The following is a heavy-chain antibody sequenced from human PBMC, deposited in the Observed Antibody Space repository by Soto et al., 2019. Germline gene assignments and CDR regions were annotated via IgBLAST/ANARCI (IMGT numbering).Heavy chain of an antibody. CDR2: IDYSGST. CDR1: GGSISSGGYY. Sequence: QVQLQESGPGLVKPSQTLSLTCIVSGGSISSGGYYWSWIRQHPGKGLEWIGYIDYSGSTYYNPSLKSRVTISVDTSKNQFSLKLSSVTAADTAVYYCARDRPHYGSGSYAVESLDYWGQGTLVTVSS. CDR3: ARDRPHYGSGSYAVESLDY. D-gene: IGHD3-10*01. V-gene: IGHV4-31*03. J-gene: IGHJ4*02.